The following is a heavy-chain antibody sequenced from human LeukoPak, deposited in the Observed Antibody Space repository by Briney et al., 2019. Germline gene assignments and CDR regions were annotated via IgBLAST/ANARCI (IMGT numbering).Heavy chain of an antibody. Sequence: TSETLSLTCTVSGGSISSSGYYWGWIRQPPGKGLEWVGSAYYTGSTFYNPSLKSRVTTSVDTSKNHFSLNLSSVTAADTAVYYCARHRGRYYDSGSYYYFDYWGQGTLVTVSS. J-gene: IGHJ4*02. CDR3: ARHRGRYYDSGSYYYFDY. CDR1: GGSISSSGYY. V-gene: IGHV4-39*02. CDR2: AYYTGST. D-gene: IGHD3-10*01.